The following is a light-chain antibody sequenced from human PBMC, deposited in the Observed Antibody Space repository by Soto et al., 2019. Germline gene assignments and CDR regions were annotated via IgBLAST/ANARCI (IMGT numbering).Light chain of an antibody. J-gene: IGLJ2*01. CDR2: DNN. CDR1: SSNIGNNY. V-gene: IGLV1-51*01. Sequence: QSVLTQPPSVSAAPGQTVTISCSGTSSNIGNNYVSWYQQLPGTAPKLLIYDNNKRPSGIPDRFSGSKSGTSATLGITGLQTGDEADYYCGTCDSSQSAVVFGGGTKLTVL. CDR3: GTCDSSQSAVV.